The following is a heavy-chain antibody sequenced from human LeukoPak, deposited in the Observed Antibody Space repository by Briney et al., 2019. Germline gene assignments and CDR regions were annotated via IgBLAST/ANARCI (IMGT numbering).Heavy chain of an antibody. J-gene: IGHJ4*02. D-gene: IGHD3-22*01. CDR3: ARLRRNSDKSGFYYYYDY. CDR2: INTVASYI. V-gene: IGHV3-21*06. Sequence: GGSLRLSCAASGLTFSSFSFNWVRQGPGKGLEWVSSINTVASYIYYADSVKGRFTISRDNAKNSVYLQMNSLRAEDTGVYYCARLRRNSDKSGFYYYYDYWGQGTLVTVSS. CDR1: GLTFSSFS.